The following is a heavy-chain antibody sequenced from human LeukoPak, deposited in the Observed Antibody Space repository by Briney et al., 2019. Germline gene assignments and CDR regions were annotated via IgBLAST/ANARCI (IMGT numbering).Heavy chain of an antibody. Sequence: ASVKVSCKASGYTFTGYYMHWVRQAPGQGLEWMGWINPNSGGTNYAQKFQGRVTMTRDTSISTAYMELSRLRSDDTAVYYCARTGWGTVTTNYYYYMDVWGKGTTVTVSS. J-gene: IGHJ6*03. V-gene: IGHV1-2*02. CDR2: INPNSGGT. CDR1: GYTFTGYY. CDR3: ARTGWGTVTTNYYYYMDV. D-gene: IGHD4-11*01.